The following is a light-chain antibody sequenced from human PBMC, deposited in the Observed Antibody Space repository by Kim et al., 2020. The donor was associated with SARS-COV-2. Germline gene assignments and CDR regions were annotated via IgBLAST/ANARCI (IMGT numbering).Light chain of an antibody. CDR1: QSVLYSSNNKNF. Sequence: DIVMTQSPDSLAGSLGERATINCKSSQSVLYSSNNKNFLAWYQQKPGQPPKLLIYWASTRESGVPDRFSGSGSGTDFTLTITSLQAEDVAVYYCQQYHSLPLTFGGGTKVDIK. CDR2: WAS. CDR3: QQYHSLPLT. J-gene: IGKJ4*01. V-gene: IGKV4-1*01.